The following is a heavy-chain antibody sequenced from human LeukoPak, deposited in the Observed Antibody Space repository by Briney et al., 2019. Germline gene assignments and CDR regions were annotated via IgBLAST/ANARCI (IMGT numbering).Heavy chain of an antibody. CDR1: GYSFTDYY. J-gene: IGHJ4*02. V-gene: IGHV1-2*02. Sequence: ASVKVSCKTSGYSFTDYYMHWVRQAPGQGLEWMGWINPNSGGTSSAQKFQGRVTMTRDTSISTAYMELSRLRSDDTAVYYCARVPLHYYGSGSYHFDYWGQGTLVTVSS. CDR2: INPNSGGT. CDR3: ARVPLHYYGSGSYHFDY. D-gene: IGHD3-10*01.